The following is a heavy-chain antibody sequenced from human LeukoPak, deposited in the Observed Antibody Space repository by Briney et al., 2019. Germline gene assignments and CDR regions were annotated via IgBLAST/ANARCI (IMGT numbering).Heavy chain of an antibody. CDR1: GGSISGSFYY. D-gene: IGHD3/OR15-3a*01. CDR3: ARRGLIDY. V-gene: IGHV4-39*01. CDR2: IYYSGST. J-gene: IGHJ4*02. Sequence: SETLSLTCTVSGGSISGSFYYWGWIRRPPGKGLEWIGSIYYSGSTYYNPSLKSRVTISVDTSKNQFSLNLSSVTAADTAVYYCARRGLIDYWGQGTLVTVSS.